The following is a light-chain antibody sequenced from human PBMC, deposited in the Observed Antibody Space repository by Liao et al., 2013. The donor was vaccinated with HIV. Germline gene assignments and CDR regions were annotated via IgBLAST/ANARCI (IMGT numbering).Light chain of an antibody. V-gene: IGLV3-21*01. CDR1: NIGSKS. CDR3: QVRETGSNRHWL. J-gene: IGLJ3*02. Sequence: SYELTQPPSVSVAPGKTARITCGGNNIGSKSVHWYQQKPGQAPVLVIYYDSDRPSGIPERFSGSNSGDTATLTINRAEAGDEADYYCQVRETGSNRHWLFGGGTTLTVL. CDR2: YDS.